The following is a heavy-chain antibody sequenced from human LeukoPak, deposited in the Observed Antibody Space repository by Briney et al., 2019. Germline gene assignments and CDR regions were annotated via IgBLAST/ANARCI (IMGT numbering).Heavy chain of an antibody. CDR2: IRGSGSGSGSGM. D-gene: IGHD7-27*01. V-gene: IGHV3-48*04. Sequence: PGGSLRLSCAASGFVFSDYSMNWVRQAPGKGLEWVSNIRGSGSGSGSGMYYADSVKGRFTISRVNAKNSLYLQMSRLRAEDTAFYYCARDNDWGFDFWGQGALVTVSS. CDR1: GFVFSDYS. J-gene: IGHJ4*02. CDR3: ARDNDWGFDF.